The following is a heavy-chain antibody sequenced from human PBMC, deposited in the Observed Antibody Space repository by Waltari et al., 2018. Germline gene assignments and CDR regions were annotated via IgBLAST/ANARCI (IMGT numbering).Heavy chain of an antibody. J-gene: IGHJ6*02. CDR3: TTTGIAAAVHYYYYGMDV. D-gene: IGHD6-13*01. Sequence: EVQLVESGGGLVKPGGSLRLSCAASGFTFSNAWMSWVRQAPGKGLEWVGRIKSKTDGGTTDYAAPVKGRFTISRDDSKNTLYLQMNSLKTEDTAVYYCTTTGIAAAVHYYYYGMDVWGQGTTVTVSS. CDR2: IKSKTDGGTT. V-gene: IGHV3-15*01. CDR1: GFTFSNAW.